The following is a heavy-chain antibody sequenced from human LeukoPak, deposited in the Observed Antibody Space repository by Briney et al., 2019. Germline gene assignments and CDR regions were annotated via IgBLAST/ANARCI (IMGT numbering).Heavy chain of an antibody. D-gene: IGHD3-10*01. CDR3: AGEALGSSLGFDL. CDR1: GFTVSSNY. Sequence: PGGSLRLSCAASGFTVSSNYMSWVRQAPGKGLEWVSVIYSGGSTYYADSVKGRFTVSRDNSKNTLYLQMNSLRAEDTAVYYCAGEALGSSLGFDLWYWGNLITVSS. V-gene: IGHV3-53*01. CDR2: IYSGGST. J-gene: IGHJ5*02.